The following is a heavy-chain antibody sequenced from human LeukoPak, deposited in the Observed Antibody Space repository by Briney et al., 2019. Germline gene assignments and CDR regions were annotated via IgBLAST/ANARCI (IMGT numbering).Heavy chain of an antibody. CDR3: ARGPTDRKGGTYYYDSSGSTYYFDY. CDR2: IYTSGIT. CDR1: GGSISSYY. J-gene: IGHJ4*02. D-gene: IGHD3-22*01. V-gene: IGHV4-4*07. Sequence: SETLSLTCTVSGGSISSYYWSWIRQPAGKGLEWIGRIYTSGITNYNPSLKSRVTMSVDTSKNQFSLKLSSVTAADTAVYYCARGPTDRKGGTYYYDSSGSTYYFDYWGQGTLVTVSS.